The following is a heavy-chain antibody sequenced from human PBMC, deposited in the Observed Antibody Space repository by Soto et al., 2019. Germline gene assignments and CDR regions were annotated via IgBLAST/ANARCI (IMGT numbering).Heavy chain of an antibody. J-gene: IGHJ6*03. Sequence: SETLSLTCTVSGGSISSYYWSWIRQPPGKGLEWIGYIYYSGSTNYNPSLKSRVTISVDTSKNQFSLKLSSVTAADTAVYYCASYGGPHWGYYYMDVWGKGTTVTVSS. CDR1: GGSISSYY. D-gene: IGHD7-27*01. CDR3: ASYGGPHWGYYYMDV. V-gene: IGHV4-59*08. CDR2: IYYSGST.